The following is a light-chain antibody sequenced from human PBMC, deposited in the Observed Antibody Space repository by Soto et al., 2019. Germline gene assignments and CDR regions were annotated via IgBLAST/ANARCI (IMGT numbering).Light chain of an antibody. J-gene: IGLJ7*01. CDR2: SNS. CDR1: SSNIGSNS. Sequence: QAVVTQPPSASGTPGQRVTISCSGSSSNIGSNSVCWYQQLPGTAPKLLIYSNSQRPSGVPDRFSGSKSGTSASLAISGLRPEDEADYYCEAWDDSLSGVLFGGGTQLTVL. CDR3: EAWDDSLSGVL. V-gene: IGLV1-47*02.